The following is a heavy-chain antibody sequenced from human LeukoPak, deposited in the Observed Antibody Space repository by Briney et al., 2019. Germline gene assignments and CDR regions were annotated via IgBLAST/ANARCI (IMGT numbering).Heavy chain of an antibody. CDR2: ISSSSSYI. J-gene: IGHJ5*02. Sequence: GGSLRLSCAASGFTFSSYSMNWVRQAPGKGLEWVSSISSSSSYIYYADSVKGRFTISRDNAKNSLYLQMNSLRAEDTAVYYCARDGNTATGVGFDPWGQGTLVTVSS. CDR3: ARDGNTATGVGFDP. V-gene: IGHV3-21*01. CDR1: GFTFSSYS. D-gene: IGHD5-18*01.